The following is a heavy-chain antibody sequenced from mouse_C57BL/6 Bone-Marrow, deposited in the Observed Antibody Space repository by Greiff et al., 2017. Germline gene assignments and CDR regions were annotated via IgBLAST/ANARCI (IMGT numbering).Heavy chain of an antibody. CDR2: ISSGGSYT. Sequence: EVHLVESGGDLVKPGGSLKLSCAASGFTFSSYGMSWVRQTPDKRLEWVATISSGGSYTYYPDSVKGRFTISRDNAKNTLYLQMSSLKSEDTAMYYCARRALYYYGSLDVWGTGTTVTVSS. CDR1: GFTFSSYG. CDR3: ARRALYYYGSLDV. D-gene: IGHD1-1*01. J-gene: IGHJ1*03. V-gene: IGHV5-6*01.